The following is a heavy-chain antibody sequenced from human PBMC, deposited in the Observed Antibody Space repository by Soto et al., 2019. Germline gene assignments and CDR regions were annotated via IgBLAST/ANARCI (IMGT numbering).Heavy chain of an antibody. CDR2: ISGSGGST. CDR3: AKVPLTGTTTYYYYYMDV. J-gene: IGHJ6*03. CDR1: GFTFSIYA. Sequence: PGGSLRLSCAASGFTFSIYAMSWVRQAPGKGLEWVSAISGSGGSTYYADSVKGRFTISRDNSKNTLYLQMNSLRAEDTAVYYCAKVPLTGTTTYYYYYMDVWGKGTTVTVSS. D-gene: IGHD1-7*01. V-gene: IGHV3-23*01.